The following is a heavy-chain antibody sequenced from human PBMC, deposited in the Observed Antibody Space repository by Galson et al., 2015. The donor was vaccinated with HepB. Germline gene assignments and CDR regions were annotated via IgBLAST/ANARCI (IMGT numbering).Heavy chain of an antibody. J-gene: IGHJ6*02. D-gene: IGHD4-17*01. V-gene: IGHV1-69*04. Sequence: SVKVSCKASGGTFSSYTISWVRQAPGQGLEWMGRIIPILGIANYAQKFQGRVTITADKSTSTAYMELSSLRSEDTAVYYCARDQVPYYGDYNYYYGMDVWGQGTTVTVSS. CDR1: GGTFSSYT. CDR2: IIPILGIA. CDR3: ARDQVPYYGDYNYYYGMDV.